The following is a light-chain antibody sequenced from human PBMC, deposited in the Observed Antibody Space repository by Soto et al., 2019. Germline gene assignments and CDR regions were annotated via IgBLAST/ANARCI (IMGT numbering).Light chain of an antibody. CDR2: DAS. CDR3: QHNNGYSWT. V-gene: IGKV1-5*01. Sequence: DIQMTQSPSTLSASVGDRVTITCRASQSIRSWLAWYQQKPGKAPKVLIYDASSLESGVPSRFSGSGSGTEFTLNISSLQPDDFATYYCQHNNGYSWTFGQGTKVDIK. CDR1: QSIRSW. J-gene: IGKJ1*01.